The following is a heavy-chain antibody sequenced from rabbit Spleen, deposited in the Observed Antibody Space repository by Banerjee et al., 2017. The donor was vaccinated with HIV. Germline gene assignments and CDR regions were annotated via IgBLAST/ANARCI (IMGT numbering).Heavy chain of an antibody. J-gene: IGHJ6*01. V-gene: IGHV1S40*01. CDR1: GVSFSISSY. D-gene: IGHD1-1*01. Sequence: QSLEESGGDLVKPGASLTLTCTASGVSFSISSYVCWVRQAPGKGLEWIACIDAGSSAFTYFATWAKGRFTISKTSSTTVTLQMTRLTAADTATYFCARDTSSSFSSYGMDLWGQGTLVTVS. CDR2: IDAGSSAFT. CDR3: ARDTSSSFSSYGMDL.